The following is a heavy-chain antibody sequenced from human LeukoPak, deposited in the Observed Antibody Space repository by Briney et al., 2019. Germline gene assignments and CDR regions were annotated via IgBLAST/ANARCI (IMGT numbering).Heavy chain of an antibody. J-gene: IGHJ5*02. CDR1: CYTFPRYD. CDR3: ATRSPGRIAVAGKRGDRFDP. CDR2: MYPHGGNP. V-gene: IGHV1-8*01. D-gene: IGHD6-19*01. Sequence: ASEKVSCQASCYTFPRYDLNWVRQATGQALVWLAWMYPHGGNPRFPQKFQGRVTITRNPSISTAYMELSSLRSQDTAVYYCATRSPGRIAVAGKRGDRFDPWGQGPLVTVSS.